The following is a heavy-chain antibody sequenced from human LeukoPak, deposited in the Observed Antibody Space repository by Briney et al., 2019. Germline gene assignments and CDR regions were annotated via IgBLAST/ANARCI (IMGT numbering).Heavy chain of an antibody. CDR1: GFTFSSYG. CDR2: IWYDGTNK. V-gene: IGHV3-33*01. J-gene: IGHJ4*02. CDR3: ARDLYYGSGRYDY. Sequence: GGSLRLSCAASGFTFSSYGMHWVRQAPGKGLEWVAVIWYDGTNKYYADSVKGRFTISRDTSMNTLYLQMNSLRAEDTAVYYCARDLYYGSGRYDYWGQGTLVTVSS. D-gene: IGHD3-10*01.